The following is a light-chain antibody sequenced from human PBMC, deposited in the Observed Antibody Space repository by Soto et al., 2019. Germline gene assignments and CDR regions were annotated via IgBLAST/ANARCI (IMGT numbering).Light chain of an antibody. Sequence: QCALTQPASVSGSPGQSITISCTGTSSDVGGYNYVSWYQHHPGKAPKLIIYEVSDRPSGVSNRFSGSKSGNTASLTISGLQAEDEADYYCSSYTSTTTIYVFGTGTKVTAL. CDR2: EVS. J-gene: IGLJ1*01. CDR1: SSDVGGYNY. CDR3: SSYTSTTTIYV. V-gene: IGLV2-14*01.